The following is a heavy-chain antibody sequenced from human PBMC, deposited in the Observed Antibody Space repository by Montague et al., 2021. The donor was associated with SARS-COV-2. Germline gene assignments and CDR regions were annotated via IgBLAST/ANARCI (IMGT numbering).Heavy chain of an antibody. CDR2: INHSGST. J-gene: IGHJ6*03. CDR3: ARARQDVVVPALGIGAYYYYYYMDV. V-gene: IGHV4-34*01. D-gene: IGHD2-2*01. CDR1: GGSFSGYY. Sequence: SETLSLTCAVYGGSFSGYYWSWIRQPPGKGLEWIGEINHSGSTNYNPSLKSRVTISVDTSKSQFSLKLSSMTAADTAVYYCARARQDVVVPALGIGAYYYYYYMDVWGKGTTVTVSS.